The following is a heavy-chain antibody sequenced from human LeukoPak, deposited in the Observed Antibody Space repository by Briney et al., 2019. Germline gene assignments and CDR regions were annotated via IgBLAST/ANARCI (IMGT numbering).Heavy chain of an antibody. J-gene: IGHJ3*02. D-gene: IGHD3-10*01. CDR1: GYTFTSYY. V-gene: IGHV1-46*01. CDR3: ARDSVARIRNSGFDI. CDR2: INPSGGST. Sequence: ASVKVSCKASGYTFTSYYMHWVRQAPGQGLEWMGIINPSGGSTSYAQKFQGRVTMTRDTSTSTVYMELSSLRSEDTAVYYCARDSVARIRNSGFDIWGQGIMVTVSS.